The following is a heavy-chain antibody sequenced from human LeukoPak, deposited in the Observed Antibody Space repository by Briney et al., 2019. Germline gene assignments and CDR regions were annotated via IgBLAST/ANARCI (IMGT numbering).Heavy chain of an antibody. D-gene: IGHD3-22*01. CDR2: ISYDGSNK. CDR1: GFTFSSYA. Sequence: PGGSLRLSCAASGFTFSSYAMHWVRQAPGKELEWVAVISYDGSNKYYADSVKGRFTISRDNSKNTLYLQMNSLRAEDTAVYYCARGEGDYYDSSGALRPEFDYWGQGTLVTVSS. J-gene: IGHJ4*02. CDR3: ARGEGDYYDSSGALRPEFDY. V-gene: IGHV3-30*01.